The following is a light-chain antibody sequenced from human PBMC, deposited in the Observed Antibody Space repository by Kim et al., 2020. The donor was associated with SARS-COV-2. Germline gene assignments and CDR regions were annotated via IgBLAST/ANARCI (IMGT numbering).Light chain of an antibody. Sequence: DIQMTQSLSTLSASVGDRVTITCRASQYVGTLLAWFHQKPGKAPKLLIHTTSTLEGGVPSRFSGSGFGTEFTLTISSLQADDFATYYCQQYHTYPLTFGGGTKVDIK. CDR3: QQYHTYPLT. J-gene: IGKJ4*01. V-gene: IGKV1-5*03. CDR1: QYVGTL. CDR2: TTS.